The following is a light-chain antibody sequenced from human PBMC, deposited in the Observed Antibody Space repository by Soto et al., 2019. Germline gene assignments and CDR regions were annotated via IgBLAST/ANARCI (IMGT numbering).Light chain of an antibody. CDR3: QQYNSYPHT. J-gene: IGKJ2*01. CDR1: QGISNG. V-gene: IGKV1-16*02. Sequence: DVQMTQSPSSLSASVGDRVTINCRASQGISNGLTWFQQKPGKTPRSLIYEVSSLHSGIPSKFSGSRSGTYFTLTISSLQPEDSATYYCQQYNSYPHTFGQGTKLEIK. CDR2: EVS.